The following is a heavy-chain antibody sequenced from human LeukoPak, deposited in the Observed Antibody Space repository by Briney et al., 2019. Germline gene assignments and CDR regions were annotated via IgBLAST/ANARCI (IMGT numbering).Heavy chain of an antibody. J-gene: IGHJ4*02. CDR2: ISGGGGST. CDR1: GFTFSSYA. Sequence: GGSLRLSCAASGFTFSSYAISWVRQAPGKGLEWVSIISGGGGSTYYADSVKGQFTISRDNSKNTLYLQMNSLRAEDTAVYYCAKAQGETWNYVPFDYWGQGTLVTVSS. D-gene: IGHD1-7*01. CDR3: AKAQGETWNYVPFDY. V-gene: IGHV3-23*01.